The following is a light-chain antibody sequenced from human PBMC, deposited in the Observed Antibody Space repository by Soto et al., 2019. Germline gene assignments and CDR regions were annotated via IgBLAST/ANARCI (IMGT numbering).Light chain of an antibody. CDR3: QVWDSTTDVVL. V-gene: IGLV3-21*02. CDR2: RDS. J-gene: IGLJ2*01. CDR1: DIGRRS. Sequence: SYELTQPPSVSVAPGQTATITCGGNDIGRRSVHWYQQRPGQAPVVVVYRDSVRPSGIPERFSGSNSGNTATLTISRVEAGDEADYYSQVWDSTTDVVLFGGGTKLTVL.